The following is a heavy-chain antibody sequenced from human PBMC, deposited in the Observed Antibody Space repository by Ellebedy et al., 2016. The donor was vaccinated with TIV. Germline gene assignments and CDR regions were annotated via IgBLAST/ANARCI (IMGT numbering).Heavy chain of an antibody. D-gene: IGHD4-17*01. Sequence: GESLKISCAASGFNFNGFEMNWVRQAPGKGLEWVSVLYKDGKSNYTDSVNGRFTVSRDNSKNTLYLQMDSLRAEDTAVYYCARDPGGGGDYGDNWFDPWGRGTVVTVSS. CDR2: LYKDGKS. CDR1: GFNFNGFE. J-gene: IGHJ5*02. V-gene: IGHV3-66*01. CDR3: ARDPGGGGDYGDNWFDP.